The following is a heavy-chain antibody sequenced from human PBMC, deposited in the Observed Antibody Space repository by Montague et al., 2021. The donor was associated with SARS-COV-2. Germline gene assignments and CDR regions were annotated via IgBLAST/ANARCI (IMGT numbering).Heavy chain of an antibody. D-gene: IGHD2-15*01. J-gene: IGHJ5*02. CDR3: ARERGYRSGGSRYSGCFDP. CDR2: IYHSGST. V-gene: IGHV4-38-2*02. CDR1: GYSISSGYY. Sequence: SETLSLTCTVSGYSISSGYYWGCSRQPPGKGLEWIGSIYHSGSTYYNPSLKSRVTTSADTTKNQFSKKLSSVTAADTAVYYCARERGYRSGGSRYSGCFDPWGQGTLVTVSS.